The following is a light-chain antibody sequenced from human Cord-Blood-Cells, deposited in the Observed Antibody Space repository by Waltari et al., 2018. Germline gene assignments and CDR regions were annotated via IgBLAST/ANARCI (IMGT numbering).Light chain of an antibody. CDR2: KDS. Sequence: SYELTQPPSVSVSPGQTARTTCSGDALPKQYAYWYQQKPGQAPGLVIYKDSERPSGIPERFSGSSSGTTVTLTISGGQAEDEADYYCQSADSSGTYVVFGGGTKLTVL. V-gene: IGLV3-25*03. J-gene: IGLJ2*01. CDR3: QSADSSGTYVV. CDR1: ALPKQY.